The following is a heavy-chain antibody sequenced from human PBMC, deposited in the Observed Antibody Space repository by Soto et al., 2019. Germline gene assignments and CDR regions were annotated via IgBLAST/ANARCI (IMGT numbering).Heavy chain of an antibody. CDR3: ARANQSSWYGPVAIDY. CDR2: ITAGNHNT. D-gene: IGHD6-13*01. J-gene: IGHJ4*02. V-gene: IGHV1-3*01. Sequence: ASVKVSCKASGYTFTAYAIHWVRQAPGQRLEWMGWITAGNHNTAYSQKFQGRLTITGDTSASTAYMELSSLRSEDTAVYYCARANQSSWYGPVAIDYWGQGTLVTVSS. CDR1: GYTFTAYA.